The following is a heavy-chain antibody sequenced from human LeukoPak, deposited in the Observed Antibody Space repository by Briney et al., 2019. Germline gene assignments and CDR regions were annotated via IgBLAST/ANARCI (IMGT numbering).Heavy chain of an antibody. J-gene: IGHJ6*02. CDR2: IYSGGST. Sequence: PGGSLRLSCAASGFTVSSNYMSWVRQAPGKGLEWVSVIYSGGSTYYADSVKGRFTISRDNSKNTLYLQMNSLRAEDTAVYYCARDIASSWYYYYGMDVWGQGTTVTVSS. D-gene: IGHD6-13*01. CDR3: ARDIASSWYYYYGMDV. V-gene: IGHV3-53*01. CDR1: GFTVSSNY.